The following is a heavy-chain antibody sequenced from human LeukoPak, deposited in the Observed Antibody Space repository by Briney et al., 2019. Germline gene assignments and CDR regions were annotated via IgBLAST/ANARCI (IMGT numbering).Heavy chain of an antibody. CDR2: IYYSGKT. CDR3: ARINLGVTGEPLDY. V-gene: IGHV4-59*01. Sequence: PSETLSLTCTVSGGSISNYYWGWIRQPPGKGLEWIGYIYYSGKTNSNPSLKSRVTMSLDTSKNQFSLKLNSVTAADTAVYYCARINLGVTGEPLDYWGQGTLVTVSS. CDR1: GGSISNYY. D-gene: IGHD2-21*02. J-gene: IGHJ4*02.